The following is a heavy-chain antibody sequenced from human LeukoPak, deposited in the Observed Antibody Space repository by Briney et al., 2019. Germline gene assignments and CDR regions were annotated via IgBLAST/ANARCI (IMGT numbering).Heavy chain of an antibody. CDR2: IYYSGST. V-gene: IGHV4-30-4*08. J-gene: IGHJ4*02. CDR3: ARPFFNRGYFDY. Sequence: SETLSLTCTVSGGSISSGDYYWSWIRQPPGKGLEWIGYIYYSGSTYYNPSLKSRVTISVDTSKNQFSLKLSSVTAADTAVYYCARPFFNRGYFDYWGQGTLVTVSS. D-gene: IGHD2/OR15-2a*01. CDR1: GGSISSGDYY.